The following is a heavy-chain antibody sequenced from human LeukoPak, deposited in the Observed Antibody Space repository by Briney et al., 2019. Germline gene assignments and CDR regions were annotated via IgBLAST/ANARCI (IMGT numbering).Heavy chain of an antibody. V-gene: IGHV3-7*04. D-gene: IGHD2-8*01. Sequence: GGSLRLSCAASGFTFTSYWMTWVRQAPGRGLEWVASINKDGSLENYVDSVKGRFTISRDNAKNSLCLQMNSLRAEDTAVYYCSRDLYSNSTAYYHWGQGTLVAVSS. J-gene: IGHJ5*02. CDR2: INKDGSLE. CDR1: GFTFTSYW. CDR3: SRDLYSNSTAYYH.